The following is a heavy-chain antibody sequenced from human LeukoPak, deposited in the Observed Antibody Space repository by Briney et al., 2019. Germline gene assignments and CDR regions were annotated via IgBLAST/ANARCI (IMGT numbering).Heavy chain of an antibody. Sequence: ASVKVSCKASGDDFNTFGFNWVRQAPGQGLEWMGWISLYSGNTNYPQKLRGRVTMTTDTSTNTAYMDLRSLRPDDTAVYYCARGPGGEGETRPWYFDLWGRGTLVTVSS. CDR3: ARGPGGEGETRPWYFDL. CDR2: ISLYSGNT. J-gene: IGHJ2*01. D-gene: IGHD1-26*01. CDR1: GDDFNTFG. V-gene: IGHV1-18*01.